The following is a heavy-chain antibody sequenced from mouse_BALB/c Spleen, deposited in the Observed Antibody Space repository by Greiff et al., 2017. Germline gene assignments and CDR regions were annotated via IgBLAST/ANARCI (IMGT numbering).Heavy chain of an antibody. Sequence: QVQLQQSGAELVRPGASVTLSCKASGYTFTDYEMHWVKQTPVHGLEWIGAIDPETGGTAYNQKFKGKATLTADKSSSTAYMELRSLTSEDSAVYYCTRWDLTGSAMDYWGQGTSVTVSS. CDR2: IDPETGGT. CDR3: TRWDLTGSAMDY. CDR1: GYTFTDYE. J-gene: IGHJ4*01. D-gene: IGHD4-1*01. V-gene: IGHV1-15*01.